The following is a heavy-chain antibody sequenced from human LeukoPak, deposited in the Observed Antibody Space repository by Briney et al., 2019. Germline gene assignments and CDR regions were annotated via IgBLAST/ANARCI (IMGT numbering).Heavy chain of an antibody. CDR2: ISGTGGST. J-gene: IGHJ4*02. V-gene: IGHV3-23*01. CDR3: AKVVVSGYFGGGDNGYFDY. D-gene: IGHD3-3*01. CDR1: GFTFSSCA. Sequence: GGSLRLSCAASGFTFSSCAMSWVRQAPGKGLQWVSAISGTGGSTYYADSVKGRFTISRYNSKNTLYLQMNSLRAEDTAEYYCAKVVVSGYFGGGDNGYFDYWGQGTLVSVSS.